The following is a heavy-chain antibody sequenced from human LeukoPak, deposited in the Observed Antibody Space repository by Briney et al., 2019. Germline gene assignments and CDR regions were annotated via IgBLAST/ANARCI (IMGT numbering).Heavy chain of an antibody. CDR2: INHSGST. J-gene: IGHJ4*02. Sequence: SETLSLTCAVYGGSFSGYYWSWIRQPPGKGLEWIGEINHSGSTNYNPSLKSRVTISVDTSKNQFSLKLSSVTAADSAIYYCARGPYSSGWYAINSWGQGALVSVSS. D-gene: IGHD6-19*01. V-gene: IGHV4-34*01. CDR1: GGSFSGYY. CDR3: ARGPYSSGWYAINS.